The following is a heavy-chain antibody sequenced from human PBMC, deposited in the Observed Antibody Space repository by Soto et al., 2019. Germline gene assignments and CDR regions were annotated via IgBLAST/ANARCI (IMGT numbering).Heavy chain of an antibody. J-gene: IGHJ6*02. V-gene: IGHV3-30-3*01. Sequence: GGSLRLSCAASGFTFSSYAMHWVRQAPGKGLEWVAVISYDGSNKYYADSVKGRFTISRDNSKNTLYLQMNSLRAEDTAVYYSARGRYYDFWSGYYVGGMDVWGQGTAVTVSS. D-gene: IGHD3-3*01. CDR1: GFTFSSYA. CDR3: ARGRYYDFWSGYYVGGMDV. CDR2: ISYDGSNK.